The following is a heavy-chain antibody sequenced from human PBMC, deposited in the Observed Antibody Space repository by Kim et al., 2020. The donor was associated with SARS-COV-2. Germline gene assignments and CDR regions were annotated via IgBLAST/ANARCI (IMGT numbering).Heavy chain of an antibody. CDR2: IYSGGRT. D-gene: IGHD2-15*01. CDR3: ARAVVGWESGMDV. Sequence: GSLRLSCAASGFTVSSNHMTWVRQAPGKGLEWVSVIYSGGRTYYVDSVKGRFTISRDNSKNTLYLQMNTLRAEDTAVYYCARAVVGWESGMDVWGQGTTVTVSS. CDR1: GFTVSSNH. J-gene: IGHJ6*02. V-gene: IGHV3-53*01.